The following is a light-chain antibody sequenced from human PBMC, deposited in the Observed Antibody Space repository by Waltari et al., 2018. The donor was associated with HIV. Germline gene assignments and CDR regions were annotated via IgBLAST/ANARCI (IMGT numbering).Light chain of an antibody. CDR3: QQYGSSLSLT. J-gene: IGKJ1*01. V-gene: IGKV3-20*01. Sequence: ETVLTQSPGTLSLSPGERATLSCRASQSVSSSYLAWYQQKPGQAPRLLIYGASTRATGITDRFSGSGSGTDCTLIINRLEPEDFAVYYCQQYGSSLSLTFGQGTKVEIK. CDR1: QSVSSSY. CDR2: GAS.